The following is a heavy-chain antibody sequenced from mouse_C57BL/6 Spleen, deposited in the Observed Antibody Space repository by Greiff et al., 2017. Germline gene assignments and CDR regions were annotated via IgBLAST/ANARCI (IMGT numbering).Heavy chain of an antibody. D-gene: IGHD2-3*01. CDR1: GYAFTNYL. J-gene: IGHJ4*01. CDR2: IHPGSGGT. Sequence: VKLVQSGAELVRPGPSVKVSCKASGYAFTNYLIEWVKQRPGQGLEWIGVIHPGSGGTNYNEKFKGKATLTADKSSSPAYMQLRSRTSEDSAVYFCARFENDGYPYYAMDYWGQGTSVTVSS. V-gene: IGHV1-54*01. CDR3: ARFENDGYPYYAMDY.